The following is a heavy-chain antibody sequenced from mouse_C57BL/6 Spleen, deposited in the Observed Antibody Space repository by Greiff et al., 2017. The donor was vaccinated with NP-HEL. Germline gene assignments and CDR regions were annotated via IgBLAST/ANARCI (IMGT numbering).Heavy chain of an antibody. Sequence: QVHVKQPGAELVRPGSSVKLSCKASGYTFTSYWMHWVKQRPIQGLEWIGNIDPSDSETHYNQKFKDKATLTVDKSSSTAYMQLSSLTSEDSAVYYCARLPQTGYYAMDYWGQGTSVTVSS. CDR1: GYTFTSYW. D-gene: IGHD4-1*01. V-gene: IGHV1-52*01. CDR3: ARLPQTGYYAMDY. CDR2: IDPSDSET. J-gene: IGHJ4*01.